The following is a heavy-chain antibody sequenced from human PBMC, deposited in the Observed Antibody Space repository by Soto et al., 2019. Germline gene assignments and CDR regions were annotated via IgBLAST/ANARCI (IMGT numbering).Heavy chain of an antibody. CDR1: GGSISSGDYY. CDR2: IYYSGST. J-gene: IGHJ3*02. Sequence: PSETLSLTCTVSGGSISSGDYYWSWIRQPPGKGLEWIGYIYYSGSTYYNPSLKSRVTISVDTSKNQFSLKLSSVTAADTAVYYCARDYYGSGSSDIDAFDIWGQGTMVTVSS. V-gene: IGHV4-30-4*01. CDR3: ARDYYGSGSSDIDAFDI. D-gene: IGHD3-10*01.